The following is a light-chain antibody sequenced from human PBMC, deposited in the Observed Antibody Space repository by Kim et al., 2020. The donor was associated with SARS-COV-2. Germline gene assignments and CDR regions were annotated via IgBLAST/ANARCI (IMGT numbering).Light chain of an antibody. J-gene: IGLJ1*01. V-gene: IGLV2-14*03. CDR2: DVI. Sequence: SALTQPAAVSGSPGQSITISCTGTNSDVGGYDYVFWYQQQPGKAPRLMISDVIQRPPGVSNRFSGSKSGNTASLTISGLQAEDEADYYCCSYTRGSTYVFGSGTKVTVL. CDR1: NSDVGGYDY. CDR3: CSYTRGSTYV.